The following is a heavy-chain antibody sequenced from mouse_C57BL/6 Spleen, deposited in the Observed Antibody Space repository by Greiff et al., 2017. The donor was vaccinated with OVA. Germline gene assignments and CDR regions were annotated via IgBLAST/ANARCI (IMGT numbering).Heavy chain of an antibody. CDR2: IDPSDSYT. CDR3: ARRLPWYFDV. D-gene: IGHD5-5*01. J-gene: IGHJ1*03. CDR1: GYTFTSYW. V-gene: IGHV1-50*01. Sequence: QVQLQQPGAELVKPGASVKLSCKASGYTFTSYWMQWVKQRPGQGLEWIGEIDPSDSYTNYNQKFKGKATLTVDTSSSTAYMQLSSLTSEDSAVYYCARRLPWYFDVWGTGTTVTVSS.